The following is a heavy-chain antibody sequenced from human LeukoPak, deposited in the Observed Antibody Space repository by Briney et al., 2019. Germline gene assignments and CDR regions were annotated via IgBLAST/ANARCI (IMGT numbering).Heavy chain of an antibody. CDR2: IWYDGSNK. Sequence: PGRSLRLSCAASGFTFSSYGMHWVRQAPGKGLEWEAVIWYDGSNKYYADSVKGRFTISRDNSKNTLYLQMNSLRAEDTAVYYCARDRMTTNYYYGMYVWGQGTTVTVSS. CDR1: GFTFSSYG. J-gene: IGHJ6*02. CDR3: ARDRMTTNYYYGMYV. V-gene: IGHV3-33*01. D-gene: IGHD4-17*01.